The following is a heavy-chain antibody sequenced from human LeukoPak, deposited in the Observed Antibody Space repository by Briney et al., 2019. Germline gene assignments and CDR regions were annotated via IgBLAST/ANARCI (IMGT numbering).Heavy chain of an antibody. V-gene: IGHV3-30*14. J-gene: IGHJ3*02. CDR3: ARDSTSTGPFDI. CDR2: LSYDGINE. D-gene: IGHD2-8*02. Sequence: GALRLSCAASGFTFSTYNIHWVRQTPGKGLEWVAVLSYDGINEFYADSAKGRFTISRDNSKNTLYLQMNSLRAEDTAVYYCARDSTSTGPFDIWGQGTMVTVSS. CDR1: GFTFSTYN.